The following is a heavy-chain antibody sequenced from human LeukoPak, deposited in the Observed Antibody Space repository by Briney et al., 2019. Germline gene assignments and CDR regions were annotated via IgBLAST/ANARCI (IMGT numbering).Heavy chain of an antibody. J-gene: IGHJ4*02. V-gene: IGHV3-30*02. CDR3: AKDLAFMVGATDY. CDR1: GFTFSSYG. CDR2: IRYDGSNK. D-gene: IGHD1-26*01. Sequence: GGSLRLSCAASGFTFSSYGMHWVRQAPGKGLEWVAFIRYDGSNKCYADSVKGRFTISRDNSKNTLYLQMNSLRAEDTAVYYCAKDLAFMVGATDYWGQGTLVTVSS.